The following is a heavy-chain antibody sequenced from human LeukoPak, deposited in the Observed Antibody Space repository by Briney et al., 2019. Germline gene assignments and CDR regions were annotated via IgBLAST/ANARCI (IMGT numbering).Heavy chain of an antibody. CDR2: INHSGST. D-gene: IGHD6-6*01. Sequence: PSETLSLTCAVYGGSFSGYYWSWIRQPPGKGLEWIGEINHSGSTNYNPSLKSRVTISVDTSNNQFSLKLSSVTAADTAVYYCARSAIAARPRWFDPWGQGTLVTVS. CDR3: ARSAIAARPRWFDP. V-gene: IGHV4-34*01. J-gene: IGHJ5*02. CDR1: GGSFSGYY.